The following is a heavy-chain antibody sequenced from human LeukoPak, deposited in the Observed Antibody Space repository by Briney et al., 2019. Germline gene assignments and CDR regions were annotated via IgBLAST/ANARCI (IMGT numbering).Heavy chain of an antibody. D-gene: IGHD4-17*01. CDR2: IRYDGSNE. J-gene: IGHJ1*01. V-gene: IGHV3-30*02. Sequence: PGGSLRLSCAASGFTFSSYGMHWVRQAPGKGLEWVAFIRYDGSNEYYADSVKGRSTISRDNSKNTLYLQMNSLRAEDTAVYYCAKGGDDYGAAAEYFQHWGQGTLVTVSS. CDR1: GFTFSSYG. CDR3: AKGGDDYGAAAEYFQH.